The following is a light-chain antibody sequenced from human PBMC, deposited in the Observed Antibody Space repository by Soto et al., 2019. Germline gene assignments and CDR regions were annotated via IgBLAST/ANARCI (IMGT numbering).Light chain of an antibody. J-gene: IGKJ5*01. CDR3: QQRSSAIT. CDR1: QSVSGSS. V-gene: IGKV3D-20*02. CDR2: GAS. Sequence: EIVLIPSPATLSLSPGERATLSCRASQSVSGSSLAWYQQKPGQAPRLLICGASSRATGIPARFSGRGSGTDFTLTISSLEPEDFAVYYCQQRSSAITFGQGTRLEI.